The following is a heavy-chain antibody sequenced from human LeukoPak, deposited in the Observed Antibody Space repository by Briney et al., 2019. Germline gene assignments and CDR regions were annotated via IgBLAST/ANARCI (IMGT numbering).Heavy chain of an antibody. CDR3: AIITGYCSGGSCYYYYYGMDV. CDR2: IIRILGIA. V-gene: IGHV1-69*04. Sequence: SVKVSCKASGGTFSSYAISWVRQAPGQGLEWRGRIIRILGIANYAQKFQGRVTITADKSTSTAYMELSSLRSEDTAAYYCAIITGYCSGGSCYYYYYGMDVWGQGTTVTVSS. D-gene: IGHD2-15*01. J-gene: IGHJ6*02. CDR1: GGTFSSYA.